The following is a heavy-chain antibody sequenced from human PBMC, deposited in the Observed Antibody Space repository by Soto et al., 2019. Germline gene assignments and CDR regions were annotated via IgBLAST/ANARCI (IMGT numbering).Heavy chain of an antibody. D-gene: IGHD3-3*01. V-gene: IGHV4-31*03. CDR3: ARGLLFYDFWSGYYAHDAFDI. Sequence: SETLSLTRTVSGCSISSGGYYWSWIRQHPGKGLEWIGYIYYSGSTYYNPSLKSRVTISVDTSKNQFSLKLSSVTAADTAVYYCARGLLFYDFWSGYYAHDAFDIWGQGTMVTVSS. CDR2: IYYSGST. J-gene: IGHJ3*02. CDR1: GCSISSGGYY.